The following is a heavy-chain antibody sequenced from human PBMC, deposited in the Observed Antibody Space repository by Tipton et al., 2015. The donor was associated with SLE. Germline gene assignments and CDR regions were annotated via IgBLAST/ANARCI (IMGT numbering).Heavy chain of an antibody. V-gene: IGHV4-59*01. CDR3: ARSFCGDDCYDFYYYYLDV. J-gene: IGHJ6*03. D-gene: IGHD2-21*02. CDR2: LYYSGST. CDR1: GGSISSYY. Sequence: TLSLTCTVSGGSISSYYWSWIRQPPGKGLEWIGYLYYSGSTYYNPSLKSRVTMSVDTSRNQFSLDLNSVTAADTAVYYCARSFCGDDCYDFYYYYLDVWGKGTTVTVSS.